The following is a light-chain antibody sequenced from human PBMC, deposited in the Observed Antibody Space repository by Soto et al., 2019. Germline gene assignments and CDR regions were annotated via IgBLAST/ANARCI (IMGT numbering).Light chain of an antibody. CDR3: QQRHMWPIT. Sequence: EILLTQSPGTLSLSPWEIATLSCSASQSVRSSYLAWYQQTPGQAPRLLIYAASRRATGIPDRFSGSGSGTDFPLTISSLEPEDSAVYYCQQRHMWPITFGQGTRLEI. CDR2: AAS. CDR1: QSVRSSY. V-gene: IGKV3D-20*02. J-gene: IGKJ5*01.